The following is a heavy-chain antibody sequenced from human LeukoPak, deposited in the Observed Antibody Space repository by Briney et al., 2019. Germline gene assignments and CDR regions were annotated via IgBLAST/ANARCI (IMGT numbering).Heavy chain of an antibody. CDR1: GYTFTGYY. V-gene: IGHV1-2*02. CDR2: INPNSGGT. D-gene: IGHD2/OR15-2a*01. Sequence: PRASVKVSCKASGYTFTGYYMHWVRQAPGQGLEWMGWINPNSGGTNYAQKFQGRVIMTTDTSTSTAYMELNRLRSDDTAVYFCARLGGNINSPYGNWFDPWGQGTLVTVSS. CDR3: ARLGGNINSPYGNWFDP. J-gene: IGHJ5*02.